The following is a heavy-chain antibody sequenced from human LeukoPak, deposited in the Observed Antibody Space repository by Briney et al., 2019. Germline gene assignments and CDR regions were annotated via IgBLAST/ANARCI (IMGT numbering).Heavy chain of an antibody. D-gene: IGHD3-16*01. CDR2: MNPKSGVT. V-gene: IGHV1-2*02. J-gene: IGHJ4*01. Sequence: GASVKVSCKASGYRITDSHIHWVRQAPGQGVEWMGWMNPKSGVTKYEQKFQARVTMTLDTSSGTAYMELSRLRSDDTAVYFCARVGGWTEYFLDYWGQGTLVTVSS. CDR1: GYRITDSH. CDR3: ARVGGWTEYFLDY.